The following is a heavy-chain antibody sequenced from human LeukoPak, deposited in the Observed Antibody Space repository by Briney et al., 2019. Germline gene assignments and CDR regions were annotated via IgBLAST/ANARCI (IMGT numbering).Heavy chain of an antibody. CDR1: GYSISSGYY. Sequence: SETLSLTCAVSGYSISSGYYWGWIRQPTGKGLEWIGSIYHSGSTYYNPSLKSRVTISVDTSKNQFSLKLSSVTAADTAVYYCARRTVRFLGWSYYFDYWGQGTLVTVSS. CDR2: IYHSGST. CDR3: ARRTVRFLGWSYYFDY. V-gene: IGHV4-38-2*01. J-gene: IGHJ4*02. D-gene: IGHD3-3*01.